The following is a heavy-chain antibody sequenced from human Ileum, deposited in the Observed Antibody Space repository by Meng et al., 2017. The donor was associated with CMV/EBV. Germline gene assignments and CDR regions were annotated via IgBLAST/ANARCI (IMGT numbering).Heavy chain of an antibody. CDR1: GFTFSSYG. J-gene: IGHJ3*01. V-gene: IGHV3-NL1*01. Sequence: GESLKISCAASGFTFSSYGMHWVRQAPGKGLEWVSAIRDSGANTYYAGSVTGRFTISRDNSHNTLYLQMHSLRAEDTAVYYCARALGLGAVMPNYDAFDLWGQGTGVTVSS. CDR2: IRDSGANT. CDR3: ARALGLGAVMPNYDAFDL. D-gene: IGHD6-19*01.